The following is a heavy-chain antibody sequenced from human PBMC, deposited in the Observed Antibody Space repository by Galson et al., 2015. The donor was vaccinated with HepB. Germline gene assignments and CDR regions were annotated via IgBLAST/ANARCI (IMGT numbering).Heavy chain of an antibody. CDR1: GSILSSYS. CDR3: ATNTPAAVMRASGMDV. CDR2: MNSSTNNI. V-gene: IGHV3-21*01. Sequence: SLRLSCAASGSILSSYSMNWVRQAPGKGLEWVSSMNSSTNNIYYADSVKGRFTVTRDNAKNSLLMQMNSLRAEDTAVYYCATNTPAAVMRASGMDVWGQGTAVTVS. D-gene: IGHD2-2*01. J-gene: IGHJ6*02.